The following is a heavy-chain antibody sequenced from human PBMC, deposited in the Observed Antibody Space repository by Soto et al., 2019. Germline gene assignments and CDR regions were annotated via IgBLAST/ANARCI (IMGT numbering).Heavy chain of an antibody. Sequence: QVQLQESGPGLVKPSQTLSLTCTVSGGSISSGGYYWSWIRQHPGKGLEWNGYIYYSGSTYYNPSLKSRVTISVETSKNQFSLKLSSVTAADTAVYYCARIVVVVAASAPGGYYYMDVWGKGTTVTVSS. CDR1: GGSISSGGYY. D-gene: IGHD2-15*01. V-gene: IGHV4-31*03. J-gene: IGHJ6*03. CDR3: ARIVVVVAASAPGGYYYMDV. CDR2: IYYSGST.